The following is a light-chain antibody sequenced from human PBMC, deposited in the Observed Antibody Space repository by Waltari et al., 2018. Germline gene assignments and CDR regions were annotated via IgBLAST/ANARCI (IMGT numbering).Light chain of an antibody. CDR1: QSMNSW. CDR2: KAS. V-gene: IGKV1D-16*01. J-gene: IGKJ4*01. Sequence: EIQMTQSPSSLSAPVRYTVTLPCRVSQSMNSWLVGYQQKPGKAPKLLIYKASSLQSGVPLRFSGSGSGTDFTLTISSLQPEDFATYSCLQYNSNALTFGGGTKVEIK. CDR3: LQYNSNALT.